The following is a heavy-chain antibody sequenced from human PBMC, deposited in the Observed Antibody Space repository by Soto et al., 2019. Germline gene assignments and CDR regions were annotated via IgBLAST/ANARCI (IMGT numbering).Heavy chain of an antibody. CDR2: IYYRGNT. J-gene: IGHJ4*02. Sequence: PSETLSLICTVSGGSISSSSYYWGWIRQPPGKGLEWIGSIYYRGNTYYNPSLKSRVTISVDTSKNQFSLKLSSVTAADTAVYYCAREAGGYCSGGSCQVDYWGQGTLVTVSS. CDR1: GGSISSSSYY. D-gene: IGHD2-15*01. V-gene: IGHV4-39*02. CDR3: AREAGGYCSGGSCQVDY.